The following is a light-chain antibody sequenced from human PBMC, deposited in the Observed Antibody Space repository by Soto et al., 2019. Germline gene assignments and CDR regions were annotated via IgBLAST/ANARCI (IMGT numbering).Light chain of an antibody. Sequence: QSVLTQPASVSGSPGQSITISCTGTTRDVGGYDYVSWYQKHPGTAPKLIIYDVSNRPSGVSNRFSGSKSGNTASLTISGLLAEDEADYYCSSYTSSSALDVVFGGGTKLTVL. V-gene: IGLV2-14*01. J-gene: IGLJ2*01. CDR1: TRDVGGYDY. CDR3: SSYTSSSALDVV. CDR2: DVS.